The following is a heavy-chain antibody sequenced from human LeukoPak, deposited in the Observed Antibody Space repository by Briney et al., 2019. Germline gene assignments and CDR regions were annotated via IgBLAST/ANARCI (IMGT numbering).Heavy chain of an antibody. J-gene: IGHJ3*02. CDR3: TTGTPPGYCSSTSCYRGDAFDI. Sequence: GGSLRLSCAASGFTLSNAWMSWVRQAPGKGLEWVGRIKSKTDGGTTDYAAPVKGRFTISRDDSKNTLYLQMNSLKTEDTAVYYCTTGTPPGYCSSTSCYRGDAFDIWGQGTMVTASS. D-gene: IGHD2-2*01. CDR1: GFTLSNAW. V-gene: IGHV3-15*01. CDR2: IKSKTDGGTT.